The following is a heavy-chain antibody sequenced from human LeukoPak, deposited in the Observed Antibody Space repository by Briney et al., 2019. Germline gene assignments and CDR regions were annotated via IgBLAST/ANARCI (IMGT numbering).Heavy chain of an antibody. CDR2: TYYRSKWYN. CDR1: GDSVSSNSAA. V-gene: IGHV6-1*01. D-gene: IGHD6-13*01. CDR3: ARGPSRIAAAATYFDY. J-gene: IGHJ4*02. Sequence: SQTLSLTCAISGDSVSSNSAAWNWSRQSPSRGLEWLGRTYYRSKWYNDYAVSVKSRITINPDTSKNQFSLQLNSVTPEDTAVYYCARGPSRIAAAATYFDYWGQGTLVTVSS.